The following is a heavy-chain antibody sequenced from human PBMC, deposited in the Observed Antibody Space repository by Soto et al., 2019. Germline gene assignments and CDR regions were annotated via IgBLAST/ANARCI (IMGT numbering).Heavy chain of an antibody. D-gene: IGHD2-15*01. CDR1: GGTFSSYA. CDR3: ARDGGRSYSDIHDAFDI. J-gene: IGHJ3*02. Sequence: SVKVSCKASGGTFSSYAISWVRQAPGQGLEWMGGIIPIFGTANYAQKFQGRVTITADESTSTAYMELSSLRSEDTAVYYCARDGGRSYSDIHDAFDIWGQGTMVTVSS. CDR2: IIPIFGTA. V-gene: IGHV1-69*13.